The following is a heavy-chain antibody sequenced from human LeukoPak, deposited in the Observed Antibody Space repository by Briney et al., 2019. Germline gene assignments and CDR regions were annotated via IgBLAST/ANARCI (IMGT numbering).Heavy chain of an antibody. CDR3: ARQDVVVVAATPDVFDY. CDR2: IYYSGST. CDR1: GGSISSSSYY. J-gene: IGHJ4*02. Sequence: PSETLSLTCTVSGGSISSSSYYWGWIRQPPGKGLEWIGSIYYSGSTYYNPSLKSRVTISVDTSKNQFSLKLNSVTAADTAVYYCARQDVVVVAATPDVFDYWGQGTLVTVSS. D-gene: IGHD2-15*01. V-gene: IGHV4-39*01.